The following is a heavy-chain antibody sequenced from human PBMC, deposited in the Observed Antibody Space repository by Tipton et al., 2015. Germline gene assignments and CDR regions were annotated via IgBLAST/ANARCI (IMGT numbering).Heavy chain of an antibody. V-gene: IGHV4-59*01. CDR2: IYYSGNT. D-gene: IGHD2-15*01. Sequence: TLSLTCTVSGGSISHYYWSWIRQPPGKGLEWLGHIYYSGNTNYNPSLKSRVTMSVDTSKNQFSLKLTSVNAADTAVYYCARGGNNWFDPWGQGTLATVSS. J-gene: IGHJ5*02. CDR3: ARGGNNWFDP. CDR1: GGSISHYY.